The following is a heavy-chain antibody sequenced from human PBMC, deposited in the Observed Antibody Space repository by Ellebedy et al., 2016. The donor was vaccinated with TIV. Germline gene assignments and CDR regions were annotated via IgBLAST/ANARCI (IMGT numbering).Heavy chain of an antibody. Sequence: GGSLRLSCAASGFTFDDYAMHWVRHAPGKGLEWVSGISWNSGSIGYVDSVKGRFTISRDNAKNSLYLQMNSLRAEDTAVYYCATYSTPYWGQGTLVIVSS. D-gene: IGHD6-13*01. V-gene: IGHV3-9*01. J-gene: IGHJ4*02. CDR3: ATYSTPY. CDR2: ISWNSGSI. CDR1: GFTFDDYA.